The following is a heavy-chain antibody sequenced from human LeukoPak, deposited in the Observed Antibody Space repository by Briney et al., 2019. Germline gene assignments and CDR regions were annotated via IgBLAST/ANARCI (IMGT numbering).Heavy chain of an antibody. Sequence: PSETLSLTCTVSGGSISSHYWSWIRQPPGKGLEWIGYIYCSGSTNYNPSLKSRVTISVDTSKNQFSLKLSSVTAADTAVYYCARGPYYYDSSGYYYPFDYWGQGTLVTVSS. CDR1: GGSISSHY. D-gene: IGHD3-22*01. CDR2: IYCSGST. J-gene: IGHJ4*02. V-gene: IGHV4-59*11. CDR3: ARGPYYYDSSGYYYPFDY.